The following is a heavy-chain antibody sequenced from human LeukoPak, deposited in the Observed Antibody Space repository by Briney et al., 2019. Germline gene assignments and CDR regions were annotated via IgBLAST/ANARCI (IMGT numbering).Heavy chain of an antibody. V-gene: IGHV4-31*03. Sequence: RASETLSLTCTVSGGSISSGGYHWSWIRQHPGKGLEWIGYIYYSGSTYYNPSLKSRVTISVDTSKNQFCLKVSSVTAADTAVYYCARDSESYGSIGYWGQGTLVTASS. D-gene: IGHD5-18*01. CDR3: ARDSESYGSIGY. CDR2: IYYSGST. J-gene: IGHJ4*02. CDR1: GGSISSGGYH.